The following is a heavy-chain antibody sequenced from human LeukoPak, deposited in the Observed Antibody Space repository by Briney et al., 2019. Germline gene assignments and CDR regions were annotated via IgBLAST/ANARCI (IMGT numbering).Heavy chain of an antibody. CDR3: ARGGIAADGIPLRI. CDR2: IYYSGTT. J-gene: IGHJ3*02. Sequence: SETLSLTCAVSGGSISEYYWSWIRQPPGKGLEWIGYIYYSGTTNYNPSLKRRGTISIETSKNQFSLKLSSVTAADTAVYYCARGGIAADGIPLRIWGQGTMVTVSS. V-gene: IGHV4-59*01. D-gene: IGHD6-13*01. CDR1: GGSISEYY.